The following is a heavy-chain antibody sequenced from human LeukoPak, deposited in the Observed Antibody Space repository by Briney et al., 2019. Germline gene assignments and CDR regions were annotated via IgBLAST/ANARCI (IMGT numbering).Heavy chain of an antibody. CDR2: INHSGST. V-gene: IGHV4-34*01. J-gene: IGHJ3*02. Sequence: SETLSLTCAVYGGSFSGYYWSWIRQPPGKGLEWIGEINHSGSTNYNPSLKSRVTISVDTSKSQFSLKLSSVTAADTAVYYCAVEVVAGAFDIWGQGTMVTVSS. D-gene: IGHD2-15*01. CDR1: GGSFSGYY. CDR3: AVEVVAGAFDI.